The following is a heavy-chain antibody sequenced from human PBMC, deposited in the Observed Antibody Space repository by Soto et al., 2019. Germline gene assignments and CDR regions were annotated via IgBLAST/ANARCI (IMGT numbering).Heavy chain of an antibody. V-gene: IGHV1-69*13. D-gene: IGHD6-6*01. CDR3: ARGPRWSSSSAFDY. CDR2: IIPIFGTA. CDR1: GGTFSSYA. Sequence: GASVKVSCKASGGTFSSYAISWVRQARGQGLEWMGGIIPIFGTANYAQKFQGRVTITADESTSTAYMELSSLRSEDTSFYYCARGPRWSSSSAFDYWGQGTLVTVSS. J-gene: IGHJ4*02.